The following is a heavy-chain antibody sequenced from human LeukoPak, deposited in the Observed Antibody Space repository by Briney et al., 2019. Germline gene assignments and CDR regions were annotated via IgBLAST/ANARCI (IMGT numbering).Heavy chain of an antibody. CDR2: IYSGGST. CDR1: GFTFSSNY. J-gene: IGHJ4*02. D-gene: IGHD3-22*01. Sequence: PGGSLRLSCAASGFTFSSNYMSWVRQAPGKGLEWVSVIYSGGSTYYADSVKGRFTISRDNSKNTLYLQMNSLRAEDTAVYYCAREADYEAFDYWGQGTLVTVSS. CDR3: AREADYEAFDY. V-gene: IGHV3-53*01.